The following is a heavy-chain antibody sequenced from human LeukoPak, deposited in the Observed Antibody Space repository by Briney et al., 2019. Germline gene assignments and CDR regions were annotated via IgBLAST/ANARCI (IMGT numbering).Heavy chain of an antibody. Sequence: AASVKVSCKASGYTFTGYYMHWVRQAPGQGLEWMGRINPSGGSTSYAQKFQGRVTMTRDTSTSTVYMELSSLRSEDTAVYYCARAGSSAYVLDYWGQGTLVTVSS. CDR2: INPSGGST. D-gene: IGHD3-22*01. J-gene: IGHJ4*02. V-gene: IGHV1-46*01. CDR3: ARAGSSAYVLDY. CDR1: GYTFTGYY.